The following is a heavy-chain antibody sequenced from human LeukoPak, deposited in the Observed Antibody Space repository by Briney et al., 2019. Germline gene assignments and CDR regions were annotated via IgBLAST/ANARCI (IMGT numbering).Heavy chain of an antibody. CDR2: IYHSGST. Sequence: SETLSLTCAVSGYSISSGYYWGWIRQPPGKVLEWIGSIYHSGSTYYNPSLKSRVTISVDTSKNQFSLKLSSVTAADTAVYYCARPIYYDSSGYLYWGQGTLVTVSS. J-gene: IGHJ4*02. D-gene: IGHD3-22*01. V-gene: IGHV4-38-2*01. CDR3: ARPIYYDSSGYLY. CDR1: GYSISSGYY.